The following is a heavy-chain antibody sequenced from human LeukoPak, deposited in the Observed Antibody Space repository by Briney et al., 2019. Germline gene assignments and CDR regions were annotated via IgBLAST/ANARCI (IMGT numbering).Heavy chain of an antibody. Sequence: SETLSLTCAVYGGSLSGYYWSWIRQPPGKGLEWIGEINDSGSTNYNPSLKTRVTISVDASNNYFSLKLNSVTAADTAVYYCARDIEISAVFDSWGQGTLDTVSS. J-gene: IGHJ4*02. CDR2: INDSGST. D-gene: IGHD5-12*01. V-gene: IGHV4-34*01. CDR1: GGSLSGYY. CDR3: ARDIEISAVFDS.